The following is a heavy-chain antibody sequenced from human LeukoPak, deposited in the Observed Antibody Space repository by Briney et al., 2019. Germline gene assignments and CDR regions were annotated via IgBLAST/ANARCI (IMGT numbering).Heavy chain of an antibody. CDR1: GFTFTDYA. D-gene: IGHD4-17*01. V-gene: IGHV3-23*01. Sequence: GGSLRLSCAASGFTFTDYAMNRVRQAPGKGLEWVSGISSGGDNTYYADSVKGRFTISRDNPRNTLDLALNSLRAEDTAVYYCAKDPHPYGDSVGGYHFDYWGQGTLVTVSS. CDR3: AKDPHPYGDSVGGYHFDY. J-gene: IGHJ4*02. CDR2: ISSGGDNT.